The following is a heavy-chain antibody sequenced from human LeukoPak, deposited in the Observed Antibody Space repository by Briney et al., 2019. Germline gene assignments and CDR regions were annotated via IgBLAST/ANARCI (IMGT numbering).Heavy chain of an antibody. J-gene: IGHJ6*02. CDR3: AKAPPSSYYYYYGMDV. CDR2: ISGSGGST. CDR1: GFTFSSYA. Sequence: GGSLRLSCAASGFTFSSYAMGWVRQAPGKGLEWVSAISGSGGSTYYADSVKGRFTISRDISKNTLYLQMNSLRAEDTAVYYCAKAPPSSYYYYYGMDVWGQGTTVTVSS. V-gene: IGHV3-23*01. D-gene: IGHD6-13*01.